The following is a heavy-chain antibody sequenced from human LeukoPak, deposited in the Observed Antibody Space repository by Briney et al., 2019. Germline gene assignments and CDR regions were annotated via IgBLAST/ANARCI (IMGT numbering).Heavy chain of an antibody. CDR3: AKDEDIVVVVAATIH. CDR1: GFTVSSNY. D-gene: IGHD2-15*01. V-gene: IGHV3-66*01. Sequence: GGSLRLSCAASGFTVSSNYMSWVRQAPGKGLEWVSVIYSGGSTYYADSVKGRFTISRDNSKNTLYLQMNSLRAEDTAVYYCAKDEDIVVVVAATIHWGQGTLVTVSS. CDR2: IYSGGST. J-gene: IGHJ4*02.